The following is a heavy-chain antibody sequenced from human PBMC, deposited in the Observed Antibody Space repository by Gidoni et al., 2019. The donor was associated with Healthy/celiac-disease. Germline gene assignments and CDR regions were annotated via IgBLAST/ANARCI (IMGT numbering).Heavy chain of an antibody. CDR3: ATAQWLVPKPFDY. D-gene: IGHD6-19*01. V-gene: IGHV1-24*01. CDR2: FDPEDGET. CDR1: GSTLTELS. Sequence: QVHLVQPGAEVKKPRASVTVSCKVSGSTLTELSMNWVRQAPVKGLEWMGGFDPEDGETIYAQKLQARVTMTEYTSTDTAYMELSSLRSEDTAVYYCATAQWLVPKPFDYWGQGTLVTVSS. J-gene: IGHJ4*02.